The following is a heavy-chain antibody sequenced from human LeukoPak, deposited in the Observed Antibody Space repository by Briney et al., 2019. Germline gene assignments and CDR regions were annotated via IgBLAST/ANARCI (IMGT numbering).Heavy chain of an antibody. D-gene: IGHD3-10*01. Sequence: PSGTLSLTCAVSGGSISSSNWWSWVRQPPGKGLEWIGEIYHSGSTNYNPSLKSRVTISVDTSKHQFSLKLSSVTAADTAVYYCARDGVASGELLRFDYWGQGTLVTVSS. CDR2: IYHSGST. V-gene: IGHV4-4*02. CDR1: GGSISSSNW. J-gene: IGHJ4*02. CDR3: ARDGVASGELLRFDY.